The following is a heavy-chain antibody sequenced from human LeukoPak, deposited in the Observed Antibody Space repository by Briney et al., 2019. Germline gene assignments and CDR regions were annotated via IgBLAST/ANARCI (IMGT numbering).Heavy chain of an antibody. V-gene: IGHV3-66*01. CDR3: ARGVAAAEDY. CDR2: IYSGGRT. D-gene: IGHD6-13*01. CDR1: GFTVSSNY. Sequence: PGGSLRLSCVASGFTVSSNYMSWVRQAPGKGLEWVSVIYSGGRTYYADSVKGRFTISRDNSKNTLYLQMNSLRVEDTAVYYCARGVAAAEDYWGQGTLVTVSS. J-gene: IGHJ4*02.